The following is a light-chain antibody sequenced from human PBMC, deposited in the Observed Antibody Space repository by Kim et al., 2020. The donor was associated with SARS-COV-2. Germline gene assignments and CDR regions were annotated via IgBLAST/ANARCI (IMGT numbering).Light chain of an antibody. CDR1: QSVSSSY. Sequence: EIVLTQSPVTLSLSPGERATLSCRASQSVSSSYLAWYQQKPGQAPRLLTYGASSRATGIPDRFSGSGSGTDFTLTIGRLEPEDFAVYYCQQYGSSPWTVGQGTKVDIK. CDR3: QQYGSSPWT. J-gene: IGKJ1*01. V-gene: IGKV3-20*01. CDR2: GAS.